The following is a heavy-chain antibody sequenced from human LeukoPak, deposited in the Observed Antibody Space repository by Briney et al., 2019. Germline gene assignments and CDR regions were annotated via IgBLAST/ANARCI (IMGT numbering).Heavy chain of an antibody. CDR2: ISSSGSTI. J-gene: IGHJ6*03. D-gene: IGHD3-10*01. CDR3: ARDMVTMGLGGNYYYYYMDV. CDR1: GFTFSSYE. V-gene: IGHV3-48*03. Sequence: GGSLRLSCAASGFTFSSYEMNWVRQAPGKGLEWVSYISSSGSTIYYADSVKGRFTISRDNAKNSLYLQMNSLRAEDTAVYYCARDMVTMGLGGNYYYYYMDVWGKGTTVTISS.